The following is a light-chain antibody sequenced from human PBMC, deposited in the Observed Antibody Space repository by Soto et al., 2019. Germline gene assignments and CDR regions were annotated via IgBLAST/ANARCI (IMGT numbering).Light chain of an antibody. CDR2: GAS. CDR3: HQYNYWPT. V-gene: IGKV3-15*01. CDR1: QSVSSGY. J-gene: IGKJ1*01. Sequence: EIVLTQSPGTLSLSPGERATLSCRASQSVSSGYLAWYQQKPGQPPRLLIYGASTRATGIPVRFSGSGSGTEFTLTISSLQSEDFAVYYCHQYNYWPTFGQGTKVDNK.